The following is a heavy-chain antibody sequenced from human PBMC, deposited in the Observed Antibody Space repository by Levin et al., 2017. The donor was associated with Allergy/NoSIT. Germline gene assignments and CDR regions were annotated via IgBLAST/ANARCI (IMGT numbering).Heavy chain of an antibody. Sequence: SVKVSCKASGGTFSSYAISWVRQAPGQGLEWMGGIIPIFGTANYAQKFQGRVTITADESTSTAYMELSSLRSEDTAVYYCARGVSIVGAPKSRQVGNFDYWGQGTLVTVSS. CDR2: IIPIFGTA. CDR3: ARGVSIVGAPKSRQVGNFDY. V-gene: IGHV1-69*13. D-gene: IGHD1-26*01. J-gene: IGHJ4*02. CDR1: GGTFSSYA.